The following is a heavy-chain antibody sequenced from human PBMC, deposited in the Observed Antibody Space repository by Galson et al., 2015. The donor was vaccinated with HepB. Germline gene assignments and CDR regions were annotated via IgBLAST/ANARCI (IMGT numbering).Heavy chain of an antibody. CDR3: ALQSGGFDY. D-gene: IGHD6-25*01. Sequence: SLRLSCAASGFTFSIYSMNWVRQAPGKGLEWVSSISSSSYDIYYADSMKGRFTISRDNAKKSLYLQMNSLTAEDTAVYYCALQSGGFDYWGQGTLVTVSS. CDR2: ISSSSYDI. V-gene: IGHV3-21*01. CDR1: GFTFSIYS. J-gene: IGHJ4*02.